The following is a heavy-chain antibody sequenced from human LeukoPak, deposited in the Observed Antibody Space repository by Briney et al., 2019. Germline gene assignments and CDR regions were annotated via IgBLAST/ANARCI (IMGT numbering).Heavy chain of an antibody. CDR3: TRGRSGTWPWYFDD. V-gene: IGHV3-72*01. CDR1: GFIFSDHY. J-gene: IGHJ4*02. D-gene: IGHD1-26*01. CDR2: SRNKANSHTT. Sequence: GGSLRLPCAASGFIFSDHYMDWVRQAPGKGLEWVGRSRNKANSHTTEYAASVKGRFTISRDDSKNSLYLQLNSLKTEDTAVYYCTRGRSGTWPWYFDDWGQGTLVTVSS.